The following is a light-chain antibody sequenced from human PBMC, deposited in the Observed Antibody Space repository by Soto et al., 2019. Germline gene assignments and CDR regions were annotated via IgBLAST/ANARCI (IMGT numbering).Light chain of an antibody. Sequence: QAVVTQPPSVSGAPGQRVTISCTGGSSNIGAGYDVHWYQQLPGTAPKLLIYGNSNRPSGVPDRFSGSKSGTSASLAITGLQAEDEADYYCQSYDSSLSGAAFGTGTKVTVL. CDR3: QSYDSSLSGAA. CDR1: SSNIGAGYD. V-gene: IGLV1-40*01. CDR2: GNS. J-gene: IGLJ1*01.